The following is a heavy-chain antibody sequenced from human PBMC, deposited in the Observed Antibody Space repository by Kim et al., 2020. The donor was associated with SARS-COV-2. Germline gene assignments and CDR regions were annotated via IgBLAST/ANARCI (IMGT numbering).Heavy chain of an antibody. CDR2: ISSSNSYT. V-gene: IGHV3-11*05. J-gene: IGHJ4*02. D-gene: IGHD6-13*01. Sequence: GGSLRLSCAVSGFTFTDYYMSWIRQAPGKGMEWRSYISSSNSYTSYADSVKGRFTICRDNAKNSLYLQMNSLRAEDKAMYYCARVSEGGRSWYYFDSWGQGTLGTVSS. CDR3: ARVSEGGRSWYYFDS. CDR1: GFTFTDYY.